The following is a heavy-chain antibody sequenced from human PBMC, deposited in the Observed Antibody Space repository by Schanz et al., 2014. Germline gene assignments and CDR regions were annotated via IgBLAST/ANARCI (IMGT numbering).Heavy chain of an antibody. CDR2: IGVDGTTT. Sequence: EVQLLESGGGLVQPGGSLRLSCAASGFTFSDYSMNWVRQAPGKGLEWVSVIGVDGTTTYYADSVKGRFTISRDSSKNTLYLQMNSLRAEDTAVYYCTRDVRLDRRGNWFDPWGQGTLVTVSS. D-gene: IGHD1-1*01. V-gene: IGHV3-23*01. J-gene: IGHJ5*02. CDR1: GFTFSDYS. CDR3: TRDVRLDRRGNWFDP.